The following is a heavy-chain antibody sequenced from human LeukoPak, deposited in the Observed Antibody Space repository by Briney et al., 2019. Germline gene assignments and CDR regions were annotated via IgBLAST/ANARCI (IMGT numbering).Heavy chain of an antibody. CDR3: ARSGRMATITYYFDY. CDR2: IIPIFGTA. V-gene: IGHV1-69*05. D-gene: IGHD5-24*01. CDR1: GGTFSSYA. J-gene: IGHJ4*02. Sequence: ASVKVSCKASGGTFSSYAISWVRQAPGQGLEWMGGIIPIFGTANHAQKFQGRVTITTDESTSTAYMELSSLRSEDTAVYYCARSGRMATITYYFDYWGQGTLVTVSS.